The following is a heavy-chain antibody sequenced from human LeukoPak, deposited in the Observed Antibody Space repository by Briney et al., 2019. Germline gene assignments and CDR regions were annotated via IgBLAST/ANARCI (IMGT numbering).Heavy chain of an antibody. Sequence: ASVKVSCKASGYTFTSYAMHWVRQAPGQRLEWMGWINAGNGNTKYSQEFQGRVTITRDTSASTAYMELSSLRSEDMAVYYCARDSFDDFWSDRGYFDYWGQGTLVTVSS. CDR2: INAGNGNT. CDR3: ARDSFDDFWSDRGYFDY. D-gene: IGHD3-3*01. CDR1: GYTFTSYA. J-gene: IGHJ4*02. V-gene: IGHV1-3*03.